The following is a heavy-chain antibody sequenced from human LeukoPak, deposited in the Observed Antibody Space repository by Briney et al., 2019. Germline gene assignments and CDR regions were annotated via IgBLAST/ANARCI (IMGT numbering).Heavy chain of an antibody. V-gene: IGHV3-48*04. CDR2: ISSSGSTI. CDR3: AREASYNWNDSGWFDP. J-gene: IGHJ5*02. Sequence: GGSLRLSCAASGFTFSSYSMNWVRQAPGKGLEWVSYISSSGSTIYYADSVKGRFTISRDNAKNSLYLQMNSLRAEDTAVYYCAREASYNWNDSGWFDPWGQGTLVTVSS. CDR1: GFTFSSYS. D-gene: IGHD1-20*01.